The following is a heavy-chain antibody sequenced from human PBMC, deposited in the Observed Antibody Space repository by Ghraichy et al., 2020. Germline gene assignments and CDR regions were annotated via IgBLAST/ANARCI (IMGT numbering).Heavy chain of an antibody. D-gene: IGHD3-10*01. CDR1: GFTFSSYG. V-gene: IGHV3-30*18. Sequence: GESLNISCAASGFTFSSYGMHWVRQAPGKGLEWVAVISYDGSNKYYADSVKGRFTISRDNSKNTLYLQMNSLRAEDTAVYYCANLWFGELSPPELWYYYGMDVWGQGTTVTVSS. CDR3: ANLWFGELSPPELWYYYGMDV. J-gene: IGHJ6*02. CDR2: ISYDGSNK.